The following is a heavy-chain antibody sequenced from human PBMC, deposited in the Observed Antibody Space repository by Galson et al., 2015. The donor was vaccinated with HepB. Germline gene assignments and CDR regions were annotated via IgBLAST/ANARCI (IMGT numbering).Heavy chain of an antibody. CDR3: ARDPFSLEPFITMVRGVAWFDP. D-gene: IGHD3-10*01. CDR1: GYTFTSYG. CDR2: ISAYNGNT. V-gene: IGHV1-18*04. J-gene: IGHJ5*02. Sequence: SVKVSCKASGYTFTSYGISWVRQAPGQGLEWMGWISAYNGNTNYAQKLQGRVTMTTDTSTSTAYMELRSLRSDDTAVYYCARDPFSLEPFITMVRGVAWFDPWGQGTLVTVSS.